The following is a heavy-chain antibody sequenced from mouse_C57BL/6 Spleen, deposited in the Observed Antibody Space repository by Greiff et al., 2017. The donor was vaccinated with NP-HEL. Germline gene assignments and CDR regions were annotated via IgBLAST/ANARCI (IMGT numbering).Heavy chain of an antibody. CDR2: ISDGGSYT. D-gene: IGHD1-1*01. V-gene: IGHV5-4*01. Sequence: EVQLVESGGGLVKPGGSLKLSCAASGFTFSSYAMSWVRQTPEKRLEWVATISDGGSYTYYPDNVKGRFTISRDNAKNNLYLQLSHLKSEDTAMYYWARGGYYGTFDVWGTGTTVTVSS. CDR1: GFTFSSYA. CDR3: ARGGYYGTFDV. J-gene: IGHJ1*03.